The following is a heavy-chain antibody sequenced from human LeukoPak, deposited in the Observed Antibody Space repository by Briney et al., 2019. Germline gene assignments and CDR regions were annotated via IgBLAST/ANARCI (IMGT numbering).Heavy chain of an antibody. CDR3: ARVRKNVAANDY. Sequence: SETLSLTCTVSGGSISSGGYYWSWIRQHPGKGLEWIGYIYYSGSTYYNPSLKSRVTISVDTSKNQFSLKLSSVTAADTAVYYCARVRKNVAANDYWGQGTLVAVSS. J-gene: IGHJ4*02. CDR2: IYYSGST. V-gene: IGHV4-31*03. CDR1: GGSISSGGYY. D-gene: IGHD2-15*01.